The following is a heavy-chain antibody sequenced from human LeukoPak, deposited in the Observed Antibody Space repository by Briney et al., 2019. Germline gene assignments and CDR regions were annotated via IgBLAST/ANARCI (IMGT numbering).Heavy chain of an antibody. D-gene: IGHD1-26*01. Sequence: PSEALSLTCTVSGGSISNYYWSWIRQPPGKGLEWIGYIYYSGSTNYNPSLKSRVTISVDTSKNQFSLKLSSVTAADTAVYYCARGLGGSYYEYYYYYYMDVWGKGTTVTISS. CDR3: ARGLGGSYYEYYYYYYMDV. CDR2: IYYSGST. V-gene: IGHV4-59*01. CDR1: GGSISNYY. J-gene: IGHJ6*03.